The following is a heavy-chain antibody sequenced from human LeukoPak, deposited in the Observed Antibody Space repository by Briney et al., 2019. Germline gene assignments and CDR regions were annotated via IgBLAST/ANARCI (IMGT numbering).Heavy chain of an antibody. J-gene: IGHJ2*01. V-gene: IGHV4-59*11. CDR3: ARVGYSSVWSHFDL. D-gene: IGHD6-19*01. Sequence: SETLSLTCTVSGGSISSHYWSWTRQPPGKGLEWIAYIFYSGSTNYNPSLRNRVTISVDTSKNQFSLKLSSGTAADTAVYYCARVGYSSVWSHFDLWGRGTLVTVSS. CDR1: GGSISSHY. CDR2: IFYSGST.